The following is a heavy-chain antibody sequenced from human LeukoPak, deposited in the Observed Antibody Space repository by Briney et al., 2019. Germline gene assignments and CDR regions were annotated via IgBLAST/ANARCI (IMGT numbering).Heavy chain of an antibody. CDR1: GFTFSSYL. D-gene: IGHD5-12*01. CDR3: ARGQGYSGYDKIPRGYYFDY. CDR2: ISSSSSYI. J-gene: IGHJ4*02. V-gene: IGHV3-21*01. Sequence: GGSLRLSCAASGFTFSSYLMSWVRQAPGKGREGVSSISSSSSYIYYADSVKGRFTISRDNAKNSLYLQMNSLRAEDTAVYYCARGQGYSGYDKIPRGYYFDYWGQGTLVTVSS.